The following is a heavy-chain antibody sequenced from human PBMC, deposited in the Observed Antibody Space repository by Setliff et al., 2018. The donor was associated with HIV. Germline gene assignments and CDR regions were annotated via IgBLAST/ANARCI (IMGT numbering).Heavy chain of an antibody. Sequence: SETLSLTCTVSGGSISSSSYYWGWIRQPPGKGLEWIGSIYYSGSTYYNPSLKSRVTISVDTSKNQFSLKLSSVTAADAAVYYCARSLVPSGYYYGRHAFDIWGQGTKVTVSS. V-gene: IGHV4-39*01. CDR2: IYYSGST. CDR1: GGSISSSSYY. CDR3: ARSLVPSGYYYGRHAFDI. D-gene: IGHD3-22*01. J-gene: IGHJ3*02.